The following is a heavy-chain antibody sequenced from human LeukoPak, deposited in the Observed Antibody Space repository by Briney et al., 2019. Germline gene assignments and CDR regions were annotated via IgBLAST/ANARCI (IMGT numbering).Heavy chain of an antibody. CDR2: IYYSGST. CDR3: ARSGIVLMVYGFDP. CDR1: GGSISSSSYY. Sequence: PSETLSLTCTVSGGSISSSSYYWGWIRQPPGKGLEWIGSIYYSGSTYYNPSLKSRVTISVDTSKNQFSLKLSSVTAADTAVYYCARSGIVLMVYGFDPWGQGTLVTVSS. J-gene: IGHJ5*02. V-gene: IGHV4-39*07. D-gene: IGHD2-8*01.